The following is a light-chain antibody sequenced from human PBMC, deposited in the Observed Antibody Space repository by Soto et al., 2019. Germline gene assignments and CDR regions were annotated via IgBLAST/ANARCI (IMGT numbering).Light chain of an antibody. CDR2: GAF. CDR1: QSLSSNY. Sequence: VVLTQSPGTLSLSPGDRATLSCRASQSLSSNYLAWYQQKPGQAPRLLIYGAFTRATGIPDRFSGSGSGTDFTLTIRRLEPEDFAVYYCQQYSRTPPLTFGGGTKVEMK. CDR3: QQYSRTPPLT. V-gene: IGKV3-20*01. J-gene: IGKJ4*01.